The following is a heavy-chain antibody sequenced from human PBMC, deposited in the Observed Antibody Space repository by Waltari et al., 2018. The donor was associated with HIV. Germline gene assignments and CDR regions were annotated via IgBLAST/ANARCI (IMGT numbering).Heavy chain of an antibody. V-gene: IGHV6-1*01. D-gene: IGHD6-6*01. Sequence: QVQLQLSGTGLVKPSQALPLTCAISGDSVSSNSAAWNWIRQSPSRGLEWLGRTYYRSKWYNDYAVSVKSRITINPDTSKNQFSLQLNSVTPEDTAVYYCARSRFEYSSSWEAFDIWGQGTMVTVSS. CDR2: TYYRSKWYN. CDR3: ARSRFEYSSSWEAFDI. J-gene: IGHJ3*02. CDR1: GDSVSSNSAA.